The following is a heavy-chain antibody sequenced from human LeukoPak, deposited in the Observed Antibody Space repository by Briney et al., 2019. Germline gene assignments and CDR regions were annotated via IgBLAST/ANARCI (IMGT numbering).Heavy chain of an antibody. CDR1: GFTVSSNY. V-gene: IGHV3-53*01. J-gene: IGHJ6*02. Sequence: GGSLRLSCVASGFTVSSNYMSWVRQAPGKGLEWVSVIYSGGSTYYADSVKGRFTISRDNSKNTLYLQMNSLRAEDTAVYYCARGRIAVAGALYYYYGMDVWGQGTTVTVSS. CDR3: ARGRIAVAGALYYYYGMDV. CDR2: IYSGGST. D-gene: IGHD6-19*01.